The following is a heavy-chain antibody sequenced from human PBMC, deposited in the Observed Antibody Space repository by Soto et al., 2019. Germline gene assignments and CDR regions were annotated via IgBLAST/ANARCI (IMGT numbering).Heavy chain of an antibody. CDR3: ARDFDFWSGYYGMDV. CDR1: GYTFTGYY. J-gene: IGHJ6*02. D-gene: IGHD3-3*01. Sequence: ASVKVSCKASGYTFTGYYMHWVRQAPGQGLEWMGWINPNSGGTNYAQKFQGWVTMTRDTSISTAYMELSRLRSDDTAVYYCARDFDFWSGYYGMDVWGQGTTVTVS. CDR2: INPNSGGT. V-gene: IGHV1-2*04.